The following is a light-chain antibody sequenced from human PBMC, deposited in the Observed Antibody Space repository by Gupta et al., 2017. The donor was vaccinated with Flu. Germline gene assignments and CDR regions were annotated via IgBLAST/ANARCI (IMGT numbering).Light chain of an antibody. CDR1: QSVSSW. V-gene: IGKV1-5*03. Sequence: DIQMTQSPSTLPASVGDRVTITCRASQSVSSWLAWYQQKPGKAPKLLIYKASSLQYGVSSRFSGSGSGTEFTLTISSLQPDDSATYYCQHYNSYPWTFGQGTKVEIK. CDR3: QHYNSYPWT. CDR2: KAS. J-gene: IGKJ1*01.